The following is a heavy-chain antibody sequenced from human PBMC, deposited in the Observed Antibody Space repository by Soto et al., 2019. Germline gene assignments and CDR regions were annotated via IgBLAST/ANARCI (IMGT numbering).Heavy chain of an antibody. Sequence: EVQLLESGGGLVQPGGCLRLSCAASGYTFSSYAMSWVRQAPGKGLEWVSAISGSGGSTYYADSVKGRFTISRDNSKNTMYLQMNSLRAEDTAVYYCAKPLDIVVVPAAKGAFDTWGQGTMVTVSS. J-gene: IGHJ3*02. CDR1: GYTFSSYA. D-gene: IGHD2-2*01. CDR3: AKPLDIVVVPAAKGAFDT. CDR2: ISGSGGST. V-gene: IGHV3-23*01.